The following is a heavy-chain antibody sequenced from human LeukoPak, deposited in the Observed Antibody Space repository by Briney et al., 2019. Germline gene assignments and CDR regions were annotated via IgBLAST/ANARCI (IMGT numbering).Heavy chain of an antibody. CDR3: ARDHLGGRGWFDP. CDR1: GGSISSYY. CDR2: IYYSGST. V-gene: IGHV4-59*01. Sequence: PSETLSLTCTVSGGSISSYYWSWIRQPPGKGLEWIGYIYYSGSTNYNPSLKSRVTISVDTSKNQFSLKLSSVTAADTAVHYCARDHLGGRGWFDPWGQGTLVTVSS. J-gene: IGHJ5*02. D-gene: IGHD3-10*01.